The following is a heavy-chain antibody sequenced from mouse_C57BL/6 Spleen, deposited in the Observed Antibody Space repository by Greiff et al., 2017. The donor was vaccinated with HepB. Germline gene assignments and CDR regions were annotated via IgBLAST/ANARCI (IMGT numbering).Heavy chain of an antibody. Sequence: VQLQQSGPELVKPGASVKISCQASGYTFTDYYMNWVKQSHGKSLEWIGDINPNNGGTSYNQKFKGKATLTVDKSSSTAYMELRSLTSEDSAVYYCARARYYYGSSYPAWFAYWGQVTLVTVSA. J-gene: IGHJ3*01. CDR1: GYTFTDYY. D-gene: IGHD1-1*01. CDR3: ARARYYYGSSYPAWFAY. CDR2: INPNNGGT. V-gene: IGHV1-26*01.